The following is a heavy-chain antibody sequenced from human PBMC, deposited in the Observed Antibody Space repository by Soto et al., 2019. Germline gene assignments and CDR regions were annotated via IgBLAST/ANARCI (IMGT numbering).Heavy chain of an antibody. V-gene: IGHV3-23*01. CDR2: ISGRGGST. Sequence: GGALRLSCAASGFTFSSYAMSWVRQAPGKGLEGVSAISGRGGSTYYAASVKGRFTISRDNSKNTLYLQMNSLRAEATAVYYCTIGGLIFYDYWAQGTLVIVSS. CDR3: TIGGLIFYDY. D-gene: IGHD3-16*01. J-gene: IGHJ4*02. CDR1: GFTFSSYA.